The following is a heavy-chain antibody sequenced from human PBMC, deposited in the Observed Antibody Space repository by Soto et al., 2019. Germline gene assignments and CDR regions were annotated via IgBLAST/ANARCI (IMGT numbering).Heavy chain of an antibody. CDR2: RSGGGDSI. CDR1: GFTFSSYV. V-gene: IGHV3-23*01. D-gene: IGHD6-13*01. Sequence: EVQLLESGGGLVQPGGSLRLSCAASGFTFSSYVMNWVRQAPGKGLEWVSGRSGGGDSIYYSESVNGRFIISRDNSRNTLYLQMNSLRAEDTAIYYCAKDLSSTWYPYYFDYWGQGTFVTVSS. J-gene: IGHJ4*02. CDR3: AKDLSSTWYPYYFDY.